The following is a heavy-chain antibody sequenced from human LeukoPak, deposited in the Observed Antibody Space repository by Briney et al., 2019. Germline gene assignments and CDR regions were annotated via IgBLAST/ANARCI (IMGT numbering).Heavy chain of an antibody. Sequence: GGSLRLSCAASGFTFSSYGMHWVRQAPGKGLEWVAVIWYDGSNKYYADSVKGRFTISRDNSKNTLYLQMNSLRAEDTAVYYCAKDREDYGDYPGQPYYGMDVWGQGTTVTVSS. CDR2: IWYDGSNK. CDR3: AKDREDYGDYPGQPYYGMDV. V-gene: IGHV3-33*06. CDR1: GFTFSSYG. D-gene: IGHD4-17*01. J-gene: IGHJ6*02.